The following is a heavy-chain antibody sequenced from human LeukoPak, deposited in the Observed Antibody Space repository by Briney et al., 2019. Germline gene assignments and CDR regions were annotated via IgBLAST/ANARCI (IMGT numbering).Heavy chain of an antibody. J-gene: IGHJ3*02. Sequence: GGSLRLSCAASRFTFSAYGMNWVRQAPGKGLEWVSYISSSSSTITYADSVRGRFTISRDNAKNSLYLQMNSLRAEDTAVYYCAREAPAVDIWGQGTMVTVSS. CDR2: ISSSSSTI. CDR3: AREAPAVDI. CDR1: RFTFSAYG. V-gene: IGHV3-48*01.